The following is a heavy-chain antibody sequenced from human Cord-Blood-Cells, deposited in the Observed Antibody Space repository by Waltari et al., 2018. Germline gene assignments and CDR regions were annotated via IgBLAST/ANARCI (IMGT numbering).Heavy chain of an antibody. D-gene: IGHD3-3*01. Sequence: QLQLQESGPGLVKPSETLSLTCTVSGGSISSSSSYWGWLRQPPGKGLAWIGSIYYSGSTYYNPSLKSRVTISVDTSKNQFSLKLSSVTAADTAVYYCARQRLYYDFWSGYYDYWGQGTLVTVSS. CDR3: ARQRLYYDFWSGYYDY. CDR1: GGSISSSSSY. J-gene: IGHJ4*02. V-gene: IGHV4-39*01. CDR2: IYYSGST.